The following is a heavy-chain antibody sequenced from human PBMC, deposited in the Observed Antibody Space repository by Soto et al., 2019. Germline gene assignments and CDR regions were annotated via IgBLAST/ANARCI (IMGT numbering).Heavy chain of an antibody. CDR1: DASIRDGCFS. Sequence: PSDTLSLTCTVSDASIRDGCFSWSWIRQSPGKGLEWIGYISHLENTYFHPSFKSRLTMSIDRTRNQFSLKLSSVTAADMAVYYCARGGGYDSFDYWGQGFLVTVA. V-gene: IGHV4-30-2*06. CDR3: ARGGGYDSFDY. D-gene: IGHD5-12*01. CDR2: ISHLENT. J-gene: IGHJ4*02.